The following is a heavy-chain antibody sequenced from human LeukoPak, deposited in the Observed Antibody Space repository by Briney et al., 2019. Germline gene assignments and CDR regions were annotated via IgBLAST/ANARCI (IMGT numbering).Heavy chain of an antibody. J-gene: IGHJ5*02. V-gene: IGHV1-2*06. CDR1: GYTFTGYY. Sequence: ASVKVSCKASGYTFTGYYMHWARQAPGQGLEWMGRINPNSGGTNYAQKFQGRVTMTRDTSISTAYMELSRLRSDDTAVYYCARGRMVYAMGFDPWGQGTLVTVSS. D-gene: IGHD2-8*01. CDR3: ARGRMVYAMGFDP. CDR2: INPNSGGT.